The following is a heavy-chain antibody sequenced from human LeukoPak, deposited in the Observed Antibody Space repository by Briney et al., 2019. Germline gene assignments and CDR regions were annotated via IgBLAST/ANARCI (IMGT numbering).Heavy chain of an antibody. Sequence: SETLSLTCTVSGGSISSSSYYWGWIRQPPGKGLEWIGSIYYSGSTYYNPSLKSRVTISVDTSKNQFSLKLSSVTAADTAVYYCARVASWYTPYFDYWGQGTLVTVSS. CDR1: GGSISSSSYY. CDR2: IYYSGST. J-gene: IGHJ4*02. V-gene: IGHV4-39*07. CDR3: ARVASWYTPYFDY. D-gene: IGHD6-13*01.